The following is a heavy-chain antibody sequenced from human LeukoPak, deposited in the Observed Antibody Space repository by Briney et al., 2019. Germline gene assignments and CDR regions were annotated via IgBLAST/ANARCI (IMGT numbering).Heavy chain of an antibody. CDR2: INHSGST. Sequence: GSLRLSCAASGFTFSSYAMSWVRQPPGKGLEWIGEINHSGSTNYNPSLKSRVTISVDTSKNQFSLKLSSVTAADTAVYYCARGRADILTGHPLDYWGQGTLVTVSS. CDR3: ARGRADILTGHPLDY. J-gene: IGHJ4*02. CDR1: GFTFSSYA. V-gene: IGHV4-34*01. D-gene: IGHD3-9*01.